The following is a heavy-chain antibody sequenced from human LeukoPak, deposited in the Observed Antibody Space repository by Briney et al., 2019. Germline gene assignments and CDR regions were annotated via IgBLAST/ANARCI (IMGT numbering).Heavy chain of an antibody. CDR2: INSDGSST. D-gene: IGHD2-21*01. J-gene: IGHJ5*02. CDR3: ARDRGTWQPIPWFDP. Sequence: PGGSLRLSCAASGFTFSSYWMHWVRQAPGKGLVWVSRINSDGSSTSYADSVKGRFTISRDNAKNTLYLQMNSLRAEDTAVYYCARDRGTWQPIPWFDPWGQGTLVIVSS. CDR1: GFTFSSYW. V-gene: IGHV3-74*01.